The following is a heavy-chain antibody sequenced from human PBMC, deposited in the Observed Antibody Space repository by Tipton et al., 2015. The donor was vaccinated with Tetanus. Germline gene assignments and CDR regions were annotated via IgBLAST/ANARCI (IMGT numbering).Heavy chain of an antibody. V-gene: IGHV4-61*08. J-gene: IGHJ4*02. CDR2: ISGSGTT. Sequence: GLVKPSETLSLTCTVSGASLRGGDYHWSWIRQPPGKGLEWLAYISGSGTTNSNYYLKSRITMTQGTSRNQFSLKLTAVTAADTVVYYCARGLPRESFYLDYWGQGKQVTVSS. CDR1: GASLRGGDYH. CDR3: ARGLPRESFYLDY. D-gene: IGHD3-3*01.